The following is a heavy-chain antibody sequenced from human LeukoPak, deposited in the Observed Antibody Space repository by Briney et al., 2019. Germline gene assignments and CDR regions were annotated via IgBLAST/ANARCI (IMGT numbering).Heavy chain of an antibody. V-gene: IGHV3-23*01. CDR2: ISGSGGST. J-gene: IGHJ4*02. D-gene: IGHD2-15*01. CDR1: GFTFSSYA. Sequence: GGSLRLSCAASGFTFSSYAMSWVRQAPGKGLEWVSAISGSGGSTYYADSVKGRFTISRDNSKNTLYLQMNSLRAEDTAVYYCAKSDCSGGSCYENYWGQGTLVTVFS. CDR3: AKSDCSGGSCYENY.